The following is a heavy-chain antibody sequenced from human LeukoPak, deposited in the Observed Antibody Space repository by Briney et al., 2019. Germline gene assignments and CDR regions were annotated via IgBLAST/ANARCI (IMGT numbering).Heavy chain of an antibody. CDR1: GYSFTTYW. D-gene: IGHD4-17*01. J-gene: IGHJ4*02. V-gene: IGHV5-51*01. CDR3: ARQGYGDYLEY. CDR2: IYPGDSDT. Sequence: GESLKISCKGSGYSFTTYWIAWVRQMPGKGLEWMGIIYPGDSDTRYSPSFQGQVTISADKSISTDYLQWSSLKASDTAIYYCARQGYGDYLEYWGQGTLVTVSS.